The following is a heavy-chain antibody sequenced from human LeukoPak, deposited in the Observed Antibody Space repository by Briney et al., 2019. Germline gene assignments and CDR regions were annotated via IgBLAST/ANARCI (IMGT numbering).Heavy chain of an antibody. D-gene: IGHD3-9*01. J-gene: IGHJ4*02. Sequence: GASVKVSCKASGYTFTGYYMHWVRQAPGQGLEWMGWINPNSGGTNYAQKFQGRVTMTRDTSISTAYMELSRLRSDDTAVYYCARARMNYDILPDYWGQGTLVTVSS. V-gene: IGHV1-2*02. CDR3: ARARMNYDILPDY. CDR1: GYTFTGYY. CDR2: INPNSGGT.